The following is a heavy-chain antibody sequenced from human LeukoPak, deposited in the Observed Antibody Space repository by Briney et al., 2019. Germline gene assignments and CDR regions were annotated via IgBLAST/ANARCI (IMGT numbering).Heavy chain of an antibody. CDR1: ELTFNDHA. Sequence: PGGSLRLSWAGSELTFNDHARSWFRQAPGKGLEWFSSISGSGGSTYYADYVKGRSTISRDNSKKVVYFEMNSLRGEDTAVYFCARGGQNFDFWRFDYWGQGTLAVVSS. D-gene: IGHD3-3*01. J-gene: IGHJ4*02. V-gene: IGHV3-23*01. CDR3: ARGGQNFDFWRFDY. CDR2: ISGSGGST.